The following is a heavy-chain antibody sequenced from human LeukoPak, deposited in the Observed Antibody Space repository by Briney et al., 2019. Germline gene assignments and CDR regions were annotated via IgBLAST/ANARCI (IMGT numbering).Heavy chain of an antibody. D-gene: IGHD2-2*01. J-gene: IGHJ3*02. CDR3: GKDLRQVPAAGNAFDI. V-gene: IGHV3-23*01. CDR1: GFTFSSYA. CDR2: ISGSGGST. Sequence: PGGSLRLSCAASGFTFSSYAMSWVRQAPGKGLEWVSAISGSGGSTYYADSVKGRFTISRDNSKNTLYLQMNSLRAEDTAVYYCGKDLRQVPAAGNAFDIWGQGTMVTVSS.